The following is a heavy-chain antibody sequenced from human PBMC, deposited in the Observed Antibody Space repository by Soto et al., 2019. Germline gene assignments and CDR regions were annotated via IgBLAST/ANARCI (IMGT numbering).Heavy chain of an antibody. D-gene: IGHD2-2*01. Sequence: QVQLVQSGAEVKNPGSSVKVSCKTSGGTFNSYLIDWVRQAPGQGPEWMGGIIPAFGTAKYAQKFPGRVTITADKSTTTAYMELRTLTSEDTAVYYCARGLDQPPVGLYFDTWGQGTLVTVSS. CDR3: ARGLDQPPVGLYFDT. V-gene: IGHV1-69*06. J-gene: IGHJ4*02. CDR1: GGTFNSYL. CDR2: IIPAFGTA.